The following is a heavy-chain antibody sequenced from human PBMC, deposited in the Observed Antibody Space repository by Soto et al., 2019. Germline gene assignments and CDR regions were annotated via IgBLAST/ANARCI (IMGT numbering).Heavy chain of an antibody. CDR2: IIPIFGTA. V-gene: IGHV1-69*01. CDR3: AREGGGYTDRRYYFDY. CDR1: GGTFSSYA. D-gene: IGHD5-12*01. J-gene: IGHJ4*02. Sequence: QVQLVQSGAEVKKPGSSVKVSCKASGGTFSSYAISWVRQAPGQGLEWMGGIIPIFGTANYAQKFQGRVXXXGXXXXXXXXXELSSLRSEVTAVYYCAREGGGYTDRRYYFDYWCQGTLVTVSS.